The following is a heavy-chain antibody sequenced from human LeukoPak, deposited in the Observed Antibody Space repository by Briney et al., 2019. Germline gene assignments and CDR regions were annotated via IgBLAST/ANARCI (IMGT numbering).Heavy chain of an antibody. V-gene: IGHV3-23*01. D-gene: IGHD5-24*01. CDR2: ISGSGGSI. CDR3: AKDWDGYNLYYFDY. Sequence: GGSLRLSCAAPGFTFSSYTMNWVRQAPGKRLEWVSAISGSGGSIYYADSVKGRFTISRDNSKNTLFLQMNSLRAEDTAVYYCAKDWDGYNLYYFDYWGQGTLVTVSS. CDR1: GFTFSSYT. J-gene: IGHJ4*02.